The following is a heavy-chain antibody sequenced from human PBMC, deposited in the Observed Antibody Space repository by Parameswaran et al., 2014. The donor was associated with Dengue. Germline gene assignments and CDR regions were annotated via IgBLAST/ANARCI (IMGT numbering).Heavy chain of an antibody. J-gene: IGHJ6*02. Sequence: WIRQPPGKGLEWVSVIYRGGPSTYYADSVKGRFTVSRDNSKNTLYLQMHSLRAEDTAVYYCAFVAGLTADTTIMLDVWDQGTTVTVSS. V-gene: IGHV3-23*03. D-gene: IGHD4-11*01. CDR2: IYRGGPST. CDR3: AFVAGLTADTTIMLDV.